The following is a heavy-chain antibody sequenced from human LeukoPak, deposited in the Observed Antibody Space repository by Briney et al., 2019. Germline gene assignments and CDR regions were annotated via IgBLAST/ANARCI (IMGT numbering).Heavy chain of an antibody. D-gene: IGHD5-24*01. CDR2: ISYDGSNK. CDR3: AREGGDGYNMEHDY. Sequence: GGSLRLSCAASGFTFSSYAMHWVRQAPGKGLEWVAVISYDGSNKYYADSVKGRFTISRDNSKNTLYLQMNSLRAEDTAVYYCAREGGDGYNMEHDYWGHGTLVTVSS. V-gene: IGHV3-30-3*01. CDR1: GFTFSSYA. J-gene: IGHJ4*01.